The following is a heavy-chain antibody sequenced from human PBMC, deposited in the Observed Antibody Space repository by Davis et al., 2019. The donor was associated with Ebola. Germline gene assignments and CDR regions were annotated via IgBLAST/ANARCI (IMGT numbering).Heavy chain of an antibody. CDR3: ARVTGASHAGP. CDR2: IKHRGST. J-gene: IGHJ5*02. Sequence: MPSETLSLTCTVSGYSISSNYYWGWIRQPPGEGLEWIGSIKHRGSTYYNPSLKSRATMAVDTSKSQFSLKLTSVTAADTAVYYCARVTGASHAGPWGQGTLVTVSS. V-gene: IGHV4-38-2*02. CDR1: GYSISSNYY. D-gene: IGHD4/OR15-4a*01.